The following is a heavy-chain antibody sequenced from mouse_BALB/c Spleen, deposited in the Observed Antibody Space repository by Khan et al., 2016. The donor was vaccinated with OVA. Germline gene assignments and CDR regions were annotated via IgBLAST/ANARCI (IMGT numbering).Heavy chain of an antibody. D-gene: IGHD1-1*01. CDR1: GYTFTSYW. CDR2: IAPGSGSS. J-gene: IGHJ4*01. Sequence: DLVKPGASVKLSCKASGYTFTSYWINWIKQRPGQGLEWIGRIAPGSGSSYYNEMFKGKATLTVDTSSSTAYIQLSSLSSEDSAVYFCARENNYGRTCYAMDYWGQGPQSPSPQ. V-gene: IGHV1S41*01. CDR3: ARENNYGRTCYAMDY.